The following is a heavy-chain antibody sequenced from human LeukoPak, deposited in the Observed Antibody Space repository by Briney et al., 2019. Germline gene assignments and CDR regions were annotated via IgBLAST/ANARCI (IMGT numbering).Heavy chain of an antibody. CDR1: GYTFTSYD. V-gene: IGHV1-8*01. Sequence: ASVKVSCKASGYTFTSYDINWLRQATGQGLEWMGWMNPNSGNTGYAQKFQGRVTMTRNTSISTAYMELSSLRSEDTAVYYCARGITVAGYYYYGTDVWGQGTTVTVSS. CDR3: ARGITVAGYYYYGTDV. D-gene: IGHD6-19*01. J-gene: IGHJ6*02. CDR2: MNPNSGNT.